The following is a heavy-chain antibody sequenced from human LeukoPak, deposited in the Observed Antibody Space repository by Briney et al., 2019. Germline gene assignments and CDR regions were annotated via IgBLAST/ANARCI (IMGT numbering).Heavy chain of an antibody. CDR3: ARAVYDFWSGYFDS. CDR1: GGSISIYY. Sequence: SETLSLTCTVSGGSISIYYWNRIRQPPRKELERIGSIYNIRSTTYNPSPRSRVTISGDTSTNQFSLKLSSVTAADTALYYSARAVYDFWSGYFDSCGQGNLVTVSS. V-gene: IGHV4-59*01. CDR2: IYNIRST. D-gene: IGHD3-3*01. J-gene: IGHJ4*02.